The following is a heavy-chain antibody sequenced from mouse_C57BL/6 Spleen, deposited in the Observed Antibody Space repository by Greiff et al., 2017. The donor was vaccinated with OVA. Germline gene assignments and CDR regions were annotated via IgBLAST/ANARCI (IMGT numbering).Heavy chain of an antibody. CDR2: FYPGSGSI. J-gene: IGHJ2*01. D-gene: IGHD1-1*01. V-gene: IGHV1-62-2*01. CDR3: ARHEGPYYYGSSHYFDY. CDR1: GYTFTEYT. Sequence: VQLQQSGAELVKPGASVKLSCKASGYTFTEYTIHWVKQRSGQGLEWIGWFYPGSGSIKYNEKFKDKATLTADKSSSTVYMELSRLTSEDSAVYFCARHEGPYYYGSSHYFDYWGQGTTLTVSS.